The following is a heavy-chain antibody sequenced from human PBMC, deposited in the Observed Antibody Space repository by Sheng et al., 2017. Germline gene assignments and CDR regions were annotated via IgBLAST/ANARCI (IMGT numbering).Heavy chain of an antibody. CDR1: GFTFSSYN. Sequence: EVQLVESGGGLVKPGGSLRLSCAASGFTFSSYNMNWVRQAPGKGLEWVSSISSSSSYIYYADSVKGRFTISRDNAKNSLYLQMNSLRAEDTALYYCARGTIVVVPGAIYYMDVWGQGTTVTVSS. V-gene: IGHV3-21*01. CDR3: ARGTIVVVPGAIYYMDV. J-gene: IGHJ6*03. CDR2: ISSSSSYI. D-gene: IGHD2-2*02.